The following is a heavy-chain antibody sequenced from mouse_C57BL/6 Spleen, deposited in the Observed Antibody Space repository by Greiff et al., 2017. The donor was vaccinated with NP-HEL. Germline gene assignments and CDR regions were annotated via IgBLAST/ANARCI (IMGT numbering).Heavy chain of an antibody. CDR3: ARDRILRTRAMDY. Sequence: DVQLVESGGGLVKPGGSLKLSCAASGFTFSSYAMSWVRQTPEKRLEWVATISDGGSYTYYPDNVKGRFTISRDNAKNNLYLQMSHLKSEDTAMYYCARDRILRTRAMDYWGQGTSVTVSS. J-gene: IGHJ4*01. CDR2: ISDGGSYT. V-gene: IGHV5-4*01. CDR1: GFTFSSYA.